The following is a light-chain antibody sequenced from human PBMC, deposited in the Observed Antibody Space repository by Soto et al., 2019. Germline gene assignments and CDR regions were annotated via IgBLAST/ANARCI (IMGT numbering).Light chain of an antibody. CDR2: DVT. V-gene: IGLV2-11*01. J-gene: IGLJ3*02. Sequence: QSALAQPRSVSGSPGQSVTLSCTGTSSDVGGYEFVSWYQQYPGKAPKLIIFDVTERTSGVPDRFSGSKSGNSASLTISGLQAEDEADYYCSSYAGSYILGVFGGGTQLTVL. CDR3: SSYAGSYILGV. CDR1: SSDVGGYEF.